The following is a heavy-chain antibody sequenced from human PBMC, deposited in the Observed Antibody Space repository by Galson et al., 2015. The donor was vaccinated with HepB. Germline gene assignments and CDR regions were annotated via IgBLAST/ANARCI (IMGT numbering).Heavy chain of an antibody. V-gene: IGHV3-23*01. CDR1: GFTFSSYA. Sequence: SLRLSCAASGFTFSSYAMSWVRQAPGKGPEWVAAISGSDSTFYADSLKGRSTISRDNSKNTLYLMINSLRAEDTAIYYCAKDPGMATIFYFDYWGQGTLVIVSS. CDR3: AKDPGMATIFYFDY. J-gene: IGHJ4*02. CDR2: ISGSDST. D-gene: IGHD5-24*01.